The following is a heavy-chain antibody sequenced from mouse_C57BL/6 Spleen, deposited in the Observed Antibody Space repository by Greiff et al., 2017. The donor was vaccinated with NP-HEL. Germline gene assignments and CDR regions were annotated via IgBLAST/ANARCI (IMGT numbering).Heavy chain of an antibody. D-gene: IGHD1-1*01. CDR3: ARGDGSSYDWYFDV. V-gene: IGHV1-81*01. CDR1: GYTFTSYG. Sequence: QVQLQQSGAELARPGASVKLSCKASGYTFTSYGISWVKQRPGQGLEWIGEIYPRSGNTYYNEKFKGKATLTADKSSSTAYMELRSLTSEDSAVYFCARGDGSSYDWYFDVWGTGTTVTVSS. J-gene: IGHJ1*03. CDR2: IYPRSGNT.